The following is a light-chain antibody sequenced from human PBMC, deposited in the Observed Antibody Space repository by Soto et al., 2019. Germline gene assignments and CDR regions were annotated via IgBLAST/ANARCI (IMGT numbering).Light chain of an antibody. CDR1: QSINNN. CDR3: QQSYCTPYT. V-gene: IGKV1-39*01. Sequence: DIQMTQSPSSLSASVTDRVTITCRASQSINNNLNWYQQRLGKAPELLIYRASTLQSGVPSRFSGSGSGTDFTRTISSLEQEDFGTYYCQQSYCTPYTFGQGTKVEIK. J-gene: IGKJ2*01. CDR2: RAS.